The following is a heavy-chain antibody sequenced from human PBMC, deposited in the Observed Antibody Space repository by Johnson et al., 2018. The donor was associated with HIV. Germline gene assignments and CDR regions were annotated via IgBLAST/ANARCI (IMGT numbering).Heavy chain of an antibody. CDR3: AKTYSSGWYDAFDI. Sequence: QVQLVESGGGLVKPGGSLRLSCAAYEFTFSDYYMNWIRQAPGKGLEWVSFISSSGSTIQYADSVKGRFTISRDNAKNSLYLQRNSLGAEDTALYYCAKTYSSGWYDAFDIWGQGTMVTVSS. V-gene: IGHV3-11*01. D-gene: IGHD6-19*01. J-gene: IGHJ3*02. CDR1: EFTFSDYY. CDR2: ISSSGSTI.